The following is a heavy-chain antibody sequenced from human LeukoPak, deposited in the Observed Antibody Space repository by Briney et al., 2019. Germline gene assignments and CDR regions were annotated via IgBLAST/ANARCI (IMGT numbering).Heavy chain of an antibody. V-gene: IGHV4-59*08. Sequence: SETLSLTCTVSGGSISSYYWTWLRQPPGKGLEWVGYISYSGNTNHNPTPKSRVTMSVDTSKSQFSLKPSSVTAADTAVYYCACLSSNGRRAFDIWGQGTMVTVSP. CDR3: ACLSSNGRRAFDI. CDR1: GGSISSYY. D-gene: IGHD2-8*01. CDR2: ISYSGNT. J-gene: IGHJ3*02.